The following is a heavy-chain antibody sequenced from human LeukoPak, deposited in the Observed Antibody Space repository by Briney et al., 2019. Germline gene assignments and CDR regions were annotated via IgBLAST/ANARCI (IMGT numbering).Heavy chain of an antibody. J-gene: IGHJ3*02. D-gene: IGHD3-3*01. CDR2: IYYSGST. CDR1: GGSISSSSYY. V-gene: IGHV4-39*07. Sequence: PSETLSLTCTVSGGSISSSSYYWGRIRQPPGKGLEWIGSIYYSGSTYYNPSLKSRVTISVDTSKNQFFLKLSSVTAADTAVYYCARAVYDFWSGRHDAFDIWGQGTMVTVSS. CDR3: ARAVYDFWSGRHDAFDI.